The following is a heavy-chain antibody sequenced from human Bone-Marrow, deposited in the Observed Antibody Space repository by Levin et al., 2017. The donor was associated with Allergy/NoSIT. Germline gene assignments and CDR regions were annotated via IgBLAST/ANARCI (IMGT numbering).Heavy chain of an antibody. D-gene: IGHD6-19*01. J-gene: IGHJ4*02. V-gene: IGHV3-7*01. Sequence: PGESLKISCGASGFTFSSAWMGWVRQAPGKELEWVASIKGDGSEKAYVDSVKGRFTISRDNARNSLFLQMNSLRAEDAALYYCARAGATSSGRYYFDYWGQGTLVTVSS. CDR3: ARAGATSSGRYYFDY. CDR1: GFTFSSAW. CDR2: IKGDGSEK.